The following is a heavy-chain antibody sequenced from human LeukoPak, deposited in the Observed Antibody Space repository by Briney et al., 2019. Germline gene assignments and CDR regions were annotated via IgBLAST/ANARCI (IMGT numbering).Heavy chain of an antibody. CDR3: AKDYTSGWKDFDS. V-gene: IGHV3-23*01. Sequence: GGSLRLSCAASGFTFSSYAMGWVRQAPGKGLEGVSAISGSGGTTYYADSVKGRFTISRDNSKNTVYLQMNSLRAEDTAIYYCAKDYTSGWKDFDSCGQGALVTVSS. CDR1: GFTFSSYA. CDR2: ISGSGGTT. J-gene: IGHJ4*02. D-gene: IGHD6-19*01.